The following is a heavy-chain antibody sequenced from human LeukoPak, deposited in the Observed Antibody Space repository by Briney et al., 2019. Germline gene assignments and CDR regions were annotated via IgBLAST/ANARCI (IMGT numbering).Heavy chain of an antibody. CDR1: GGSFSGYY. CDR3: ARESSGRYDYFDF. J-gene: IGHJ4*02. D-gene: IGHD1-26*01. CDR2: VHYTGST. V-gene: IGHV4-59*01. Sequence: PSETLSLTCAVYGGSFSGYYWSWIRQPPGRGLEWIGYVHYTGSTNYNPSYQSRVTISVDTSKNQFSLELTSVTAADTAVYFCARESSGRYDYFDFWGQGTLVTVSS.